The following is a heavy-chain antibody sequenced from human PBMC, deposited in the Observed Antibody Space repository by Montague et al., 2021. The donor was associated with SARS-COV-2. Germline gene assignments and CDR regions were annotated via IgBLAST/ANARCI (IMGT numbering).Heavy chain of an antibody. CDR1: GGSITGYY. D-gene: IGHD4-23*01. V-gene: IGHV4-59*01. J-gene: IGHJ3*02. CDR2: IYDGGAV. CDR3: VRDHPYGGPRGAYDI. Sequence: SETLSLTCTVSGGSITGYYWSWLRRSPGKGLEWIAYIYDGGAVNYNPSLGSRVTTSTDTSKNQLSLKVNSVTAADTAVYYCVRDHPYGGPRGAYDIWGQGTVVPVSS.